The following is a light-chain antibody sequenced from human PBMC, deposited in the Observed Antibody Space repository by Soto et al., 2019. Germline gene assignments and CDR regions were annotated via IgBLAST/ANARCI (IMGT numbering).Light chain of an antibody. V-gene: IGKV3-20*01. J-gene: IGKJ2*01. CDR3: QQYSKWPRT. CDR1: QSVSSSY. Sequence: EIVLTQSPGTLSLSPGERATLSCRASQSVSSSYLAWYQQKPGQAPRLLIYGASSRATGIPDRFSGSGSGTDFTLTISSLQSEDLAVYYCQQYSKWPRTFGQGTNLEIK. CDR2: GAS.